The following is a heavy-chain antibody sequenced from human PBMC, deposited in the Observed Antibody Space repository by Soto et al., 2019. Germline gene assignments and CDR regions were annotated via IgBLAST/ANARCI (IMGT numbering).Heavy chain of an antibody. J-gene: IGHJ6*03. Sequence: QLQLQESGPGLVKPSETLSLTCTVSGGSISSSNYYWGWIRQPPGQGLEWIGAIFYSGTIYYNPSLKIRVTISVDTSKNQFSLNPSSVTASDTAVYPCAGLPHHRDYFYMDVWGKGTTVTVSS. V-gene: IGHV4-39*01. CDR1: GGSISSSNYY. CDR3: AGLPHHRDYFYMDV. CDR2: IFYSGTI.